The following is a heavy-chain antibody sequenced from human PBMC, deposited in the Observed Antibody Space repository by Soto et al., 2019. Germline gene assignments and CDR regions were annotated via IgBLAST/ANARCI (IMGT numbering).Heavy chain of an antibody. V-gene: IGHV4-59*01. CDR3: ARTLLASYYYDSSGYYPGGMDV. CDR2: IYYSGST. Sequence: GTLSLTGTVSGGSISSYYWSWIRQPPGKGLEWIGYIYYSGSTNYNPSLKSRVTISVDTSKNQFSLKLSSVTAAETAVYYCARTLLASYYYDSSGYYPGGMDVWGQGTTVTVSS. J-gene: IGHJ6*02. D-gene: IGHD3-22*01. CDR1: GGSISSYY.